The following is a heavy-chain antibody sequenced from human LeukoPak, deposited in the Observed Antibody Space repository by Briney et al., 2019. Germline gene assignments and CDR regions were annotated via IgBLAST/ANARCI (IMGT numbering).Heavy chain of an antibody. J-gene: IGHJ3*01. V-gene: IGHV4-34*01. D-gene: IGHD5-18*01. Sequence: PGGSLRLSCAASGFTFNSYAMNWVRQPPGKGLEWIGEINHSGSTNYNPSLKSRVTISVDTSKNQFSLKLSSVTAADTAVYYCAREDGSNSYGFWGQGTMVTVSS. CDR1: GFTFNSYA. CDR2: INHSGST. CDR3: AREDGSNSYGF.